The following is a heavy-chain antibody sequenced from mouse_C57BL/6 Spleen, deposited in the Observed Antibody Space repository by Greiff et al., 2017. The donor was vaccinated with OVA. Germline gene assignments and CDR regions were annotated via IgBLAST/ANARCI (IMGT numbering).Heavy chain of an antibody. Sequence: QVQLQQPGAELVMPGASVKLSCKASGYTFTSYWMHWVKQRPGQGLEWIGEIDPSDSYTNYNQKFKGKSTLTVDKSSSTAYMQLSSLTSEDSAVYYGAATTVVATRYFDVWGTGTTVTVSS. J-gene: IGHJ1*03. D-gene: IGHD1-1*01. CDR3: AATTVVATRYFDV. CDR2: IDPSDSYT. CDR1: GYTFTSYW. V-gene: IGHV1-69*01.